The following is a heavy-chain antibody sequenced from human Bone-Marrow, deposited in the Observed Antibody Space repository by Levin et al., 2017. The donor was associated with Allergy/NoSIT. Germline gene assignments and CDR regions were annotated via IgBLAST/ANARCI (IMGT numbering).Heavy chain of an antibody. J-gene: IGHJ4*02. CDR1: GGTFSSYA. V-gene: IGHV1-69*13. D-gene: IGHD4-11*01. Sequence: GASVKVSCKASGGTFSSYAISWVRQAPGQGLEWMGGIIPIFGTANYAQKFQGRVTITADESTSTAYMELSSLRSEDTAVYYCAREGESTVTPDYWGQGTLVTVSS. CDR3: AREGESTVTPDY. CDR2: IIPIFGTA.